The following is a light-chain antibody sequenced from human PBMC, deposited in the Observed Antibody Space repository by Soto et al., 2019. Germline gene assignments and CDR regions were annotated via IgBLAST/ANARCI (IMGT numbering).Light chain of an antibody. CDR1: QSVSSSY. CDR2: GAS. Sequence: EIVLTQSPGTLSLSPGERATLSCRASQSVSSSYLAWYQQKPGQAPRPLIYGASSRAIGIPDRFSGSGSGTDFTLTISRLEPEYFAVYYCQQYGSSPWTVGQGTKVEIK. V-gene: IGKV3-20*01. J-gene: IGKJ1*01. CDR3: QQYGSSPWT.